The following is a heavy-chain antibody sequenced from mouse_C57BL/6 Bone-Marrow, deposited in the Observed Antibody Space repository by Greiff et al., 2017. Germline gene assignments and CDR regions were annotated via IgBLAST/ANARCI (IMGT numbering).Heavy chain of an antibody. Sequence: VKLQQSGAELVRPGASVTLSCKASGYTFTDYEMHWVKQTPVHGLEWIGAIDPETGGTAYNQKFKGKAILTADKSSSTAYMELRSLTSEDSAVYYCSITTVVAEGFAYWGQGTLVTVSA. CDR2: IDPETGGT. J-gene: IGHJ3*01. D-gene: IGHD1-1*01. CDR1: GYTFTDYE. V-gene: IGHV1-15*01. CDR3: SITTVVAEGFAY.